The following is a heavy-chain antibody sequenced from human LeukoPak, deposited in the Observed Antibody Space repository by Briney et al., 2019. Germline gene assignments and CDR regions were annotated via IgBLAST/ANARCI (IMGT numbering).Heavy chain of an antibody. V-gene: IGHV3-11*06. CDR1: GFIFSDYY. J-gene: IGHJ4*02. Sequence: GGSLRLSCAASGFIFSDYYMTWIRQAPGKGLEWISYISSSSYTDYADSVKGRFTISRDNAKNSLYLQMDSLRAEDTAVYYCARDGRGYYDSSGYPDYRGQGTLVTVSS. CDR3: ARDGRGYYDSSGYPDY. CDR2: ISSSSYT. D-gene: IGHD3-22*01.